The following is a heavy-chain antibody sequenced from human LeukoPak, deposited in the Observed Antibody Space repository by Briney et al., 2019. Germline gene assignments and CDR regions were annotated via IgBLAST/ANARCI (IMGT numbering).Heavy chain of an antibody. CDR3: ARGALRVLWFGDYLYYFDY. V-gene: IGHV1-8*01. CDR1: GYTFTSYD. Sequence: GASVKVSCKASGYTFTSYDINWVRQATGQGLEWMGWMNPNSGNTGYAQKFQGRVTMTRNTSISTAYMELSSLRSEDTAVYYCARGALRVLWFGDYLYYFDYWGQGTLVTVSS. CDR2: MNPNSGNT. D-gene: IGHD3-10*01. J-gene: IGHJ4*02.